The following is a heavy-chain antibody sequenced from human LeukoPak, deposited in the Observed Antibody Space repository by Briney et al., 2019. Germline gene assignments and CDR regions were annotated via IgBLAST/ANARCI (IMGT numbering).Heavy chain of an antibody. CDR2: ISGGGAT. CDR3: SKDDRYSGYDENWFDP. Sequence: GGSLRLSCAASGFTFSNYAMSWVRQAPGKGLDWASAISGGGATYYADSVKGRFTISRDNSNNTLFLQMNSLRAEDTAVYYCSKDDRYSGYDENWFDPWGQGTLVTVSS. CDR1: GFTFSNYA. D-gene: IGHD5-12*01. V-gene: IGHV3-23*01. J-gene: IGHJ5*02.